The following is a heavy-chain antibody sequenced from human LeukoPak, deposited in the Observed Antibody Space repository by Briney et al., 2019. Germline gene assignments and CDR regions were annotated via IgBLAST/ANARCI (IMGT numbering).Heavy chain of an antibody. V-gene: IGHV1-2*02. CDR3: ARSYYYGSGSPFDP. D-gene: IGHD3-10*01. J-gene: IGHJ5*02. CDR1: GYTFTGYY. CDR2: INPNSGGT. Sequence: ASVTVSCKASGYTFTGYYMHWVRQAPGQGLEWMGWINPNSGGTNYAQKFQGRVTMTRDTSISTAYMELSRLRSDDTAVYYCARSYYYGSGSPFDPWGQGTLVTVSS.